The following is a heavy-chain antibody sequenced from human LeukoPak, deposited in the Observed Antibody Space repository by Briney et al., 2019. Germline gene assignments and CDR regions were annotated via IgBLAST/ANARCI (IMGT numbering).Heavy chain of an antibody. CDR3: AKDPNDYVWGSYRPNWFDP. Sequence: SGGSLRLSCAAFGFTFSSYAMSWVRQAPGKGLEWVSAISGSGGSTYYADSVKGRFTISRDNSKNTLYLQMNSLRAEDTAVYYCAKDPNDYVWGSYRPNWFDPWGQGTLVTVSS. CDR2: ISGSGGST. CDR1: GFTFSSYA. J-gene: IGHJ5*02. D-gene: IGHD3-16*02. V-gene: IGHV3-23*01.